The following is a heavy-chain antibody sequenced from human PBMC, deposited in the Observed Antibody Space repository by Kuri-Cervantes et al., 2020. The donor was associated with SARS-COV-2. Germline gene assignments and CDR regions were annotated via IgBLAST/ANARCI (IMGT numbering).Heavy chain of an antibody. Sequence: GGSLRLSCVASGFTFSNYVTHWVRQAPGKGLEWVAVIWYDGENEYYAGSVKGRFTISRDNSKNTLYLQMNSLRAEDSALYYCAKVGLSFDYWGQGTLVTVSS. D-gene: IGHD2/OR15-2a*01. J-gene: IGHJ4*02. CDR1: GFTFSNYV. V-gene: IGHV3-33*06. CDR2: IWYDGENE. CDR3: AKVGLSFDY.